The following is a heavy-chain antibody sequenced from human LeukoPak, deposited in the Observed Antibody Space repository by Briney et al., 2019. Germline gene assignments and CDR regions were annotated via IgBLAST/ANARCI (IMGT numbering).Heavy chain of an antibody. CDR3: AKRGVVIRVILVGFHKEAYYFDS. Sequence: GGSLRLSCAVSGITLSNYGMSWVRQAPGKGLEWVAGISDSGGTTNYADSVKGRFTISRDNPKNTLYPQMNSLRAEDTAVYFCAKRGVVIRVILVGFHKEAYYFDSWGQGALVTVSS. CDR1: GITLSNYG. V-gene: IGHV3-23*01. D-gene: IGHD3-22*01. J-gene: IGHJ4*02. CDR2: ISDSGGTT.